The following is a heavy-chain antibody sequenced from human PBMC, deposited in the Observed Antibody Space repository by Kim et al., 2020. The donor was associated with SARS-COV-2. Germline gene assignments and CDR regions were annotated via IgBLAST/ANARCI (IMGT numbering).Heavy chain of an antibody. CDR3: AKARGDYYFYY. D-gene: IGHD4-17*01. CDR2: ISYDGSNK. V-gene: IGHV3-30*18. CDR1: GFTFSSYG. J-gene: IGHJ4*02. Sequence: GGSLRLSCAASGFTFSSYGMHWVRQDPGKGLEWVAVISYDGSNKYYAESVKGRFTISRDNSKNTLYLQMNSLRAEDTAVYYCAKARGDYYFYYWGQGTLVTVSS.